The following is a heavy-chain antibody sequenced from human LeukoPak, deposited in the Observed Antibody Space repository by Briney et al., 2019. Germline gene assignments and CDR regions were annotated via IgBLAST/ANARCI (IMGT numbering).Heavy chain of an antibody. CDR2: INPNSGGT. CDR1: GYTFTGYY. CDR3: ARYAILLENYYYYYGMDV. V-gene: IGHV1-2*06. J-gene: IGHJ6*02. D-gene: IGHD2-8*01. Sequence: ASVKVSCKASGYTFTGYYMHWVRQAPGQGLEWMGRINPNSGGTNYAQKFQGRVSMTRDTSISTAYMELSRLRSDDTAVYYCARYAILLENYYYYYGMDVWGQGTMVTVSS.